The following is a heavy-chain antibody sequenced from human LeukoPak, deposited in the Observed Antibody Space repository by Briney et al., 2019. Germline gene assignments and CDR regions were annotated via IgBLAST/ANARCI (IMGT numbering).Heavy chain of an antibody. V-gene: IGHV4-59*08. D-gene: IGHD2-15*01. CDR1: GGSISSYY. CDR2: IFYSGST. J-gene: IGHJ4*02. CDR3: ARARAEYCSGGSCFPDY. Sequence: NSSETLSLTCTVSGGSISSYYWSWIRQPPGKGLEWIGYIFYSGSTNYNPSLKSRVTISVDTSKNQFSLKLSSVTAADTAVYYCARARAEYCSGGSCFPDYWGQGTLVTVSS.